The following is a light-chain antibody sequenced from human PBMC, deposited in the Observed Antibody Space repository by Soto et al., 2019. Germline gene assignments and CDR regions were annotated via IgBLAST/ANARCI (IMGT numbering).Light chain of an antibody. CDR2: NAS. Sequence: DIQMTQSPSSVSASVGDRVTITCRASQYIGSWLAWYQQKPGRAPKLLIYNASTLESGVPSRFRGSGSGTDFTLTITSLQPEDFATYYCQQDYSFPRTFGGGTEVENK. J-gene: IGKJ4*01. CDR1: QYIGSW. V-gene: IGKV1-12*01. CDR3: QQDYSFPRT.